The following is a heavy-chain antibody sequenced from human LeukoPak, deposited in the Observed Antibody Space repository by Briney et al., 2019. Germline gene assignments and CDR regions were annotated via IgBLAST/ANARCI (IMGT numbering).Heavy chain of an antibody. Sequence: GGSLRLSCAASGFTFISYSMNWVRQAPGKGLEVVSSISSSSSYIYYADSVKGRFTISRDNAKNSLYLQMNSLRAEDTAVYYCARDHDYEGFDYWGQGTLVTVSS. CDR1: GFTFISYS. CDR2: ISSSSSYI. J-gene: IGHJ4*02. V-gene: IGHV3-21*01. D-gene: IGHD4-17*01. CDR3: ARDHDYEGFDY.